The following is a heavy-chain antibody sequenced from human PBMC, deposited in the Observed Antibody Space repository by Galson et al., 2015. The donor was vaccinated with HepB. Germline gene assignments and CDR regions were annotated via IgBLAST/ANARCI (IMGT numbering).Heavy chain of an antibody. J-gene: IGHJ3*02. D-gene: IGHD5-18*01. CDR3: ARDLVLKGSYGQPDAFDI. Sequence: SLRLSCAASGFTFSSYSMNWVRQAPGKGLERVSYISSSSSTIYYADSVKGRFTISRDNTKDSLYLQMNSLRDEDTAVYYCARDLVLKGSYGQPDAFDIWGQGTMVTVSS. CDR2: ISSSSSTI. V-gene: IGHV3-48*02. CDR1: GFTFSSYS.